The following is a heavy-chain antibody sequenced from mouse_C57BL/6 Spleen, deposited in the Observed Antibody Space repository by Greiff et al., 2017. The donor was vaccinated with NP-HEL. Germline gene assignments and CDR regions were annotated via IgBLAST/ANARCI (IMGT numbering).Heavy chain of an antibody. V-gene: IGHV1-69*01. CDR2: IDPSDSYT. J-gene: IGHJ3*01. Sequence: QVQLKQPGAELVMPGASVKLSCKASGYTFTSYWMHWVKQRPGQGLEWIGEIDPSDSYTNYNQKFKGKSTLTVDKSSSTAYMQLSSLTSEDSAVYYCAQGNDGFAYWGQGTLVTVSA. CDR1: GYTFTSYW. D-gene: IGHD2-12*01. CDR3: AQGNDGFAY.